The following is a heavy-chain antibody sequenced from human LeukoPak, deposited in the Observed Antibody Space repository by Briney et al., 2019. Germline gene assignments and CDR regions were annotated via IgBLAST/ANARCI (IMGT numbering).Heavy chain of an antibody. V-gene: IGHV5-51*01. Sequence: GESLKISCKGSGYTFSSYWIGWVRQMPGKGLEWMGIIYPGDSDTRYSPSLQGQVTISVDTSIGTAYLQWSSLKASDTAIYYCARLGTGYSSSWDFDYWGQGTLVTVSS. CDR1: GYTFSSYW. J-gene: IGHJ4*02. CDR2: IYPGDSDT. D-gene: IGHD6-13*01. CDR3: ARLGTGYSSSWDFDY.